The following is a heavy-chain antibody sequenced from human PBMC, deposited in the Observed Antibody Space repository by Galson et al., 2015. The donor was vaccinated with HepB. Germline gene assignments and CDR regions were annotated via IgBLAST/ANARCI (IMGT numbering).Heavy chain of an antibody. CDR3: ARIGYRSSSFDY. D-gene: IGHD6-6*01. CDR1: GFSFNIYW. Sequence: SLRLSCAASGFSFNIYWMSWVRQAPGKGLEWVANIKEDGSQKYHVDSVKGRFTISRDNAKNSLYLQMNSLRAEDTAIYYCARIGYRSSSFDYWGQGTLVIVSS. V-gene: IGHV3-7*01. J-gene: IGHJ4*02. CDR2: IKEDGSQK.